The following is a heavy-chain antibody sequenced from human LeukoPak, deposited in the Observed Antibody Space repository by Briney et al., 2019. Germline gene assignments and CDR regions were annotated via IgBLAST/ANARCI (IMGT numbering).Heavy chain of an antibody. J-gene: IGHJ4*02. Sequence: PSETLSLTCAVYGGSFSGYYWSWIRQPPGKGLEWIGYIYYIGSTNYNPSLKSRVTISADTSKNQFSLKLSSVTAADTAVYYCARHSNWNDVDYWGQGTLVTVSS. CDR1: GGSFSGYY. V-gene: IGHV4-59*08. D-gene: IGHD1-20*01. CDR3: ARHSNWNDVDY. CDR2: IYYIGST.